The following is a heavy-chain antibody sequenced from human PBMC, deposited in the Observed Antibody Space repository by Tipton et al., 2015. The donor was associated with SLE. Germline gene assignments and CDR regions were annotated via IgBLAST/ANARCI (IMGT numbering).Heavy chain of an antibody. J-gene: IGHJ4*02. V-gene: IGHV4-59*11. CDR2: ILYSGDT. CDR1: GGSITSHY. D-gene: IGHD4-17*01. CDR3: ARDDPDGDGGGVPGDY. Sequence: TLSLTCTVSGGSITSHYWSWIRQPPGKGLEWIGNILYSGDTNYNPSLKSRVTISLDTSRKQFSLSLNSVTAADTAVYFCARDDPDGDGGGVPGDYWGQGTLVTAS.